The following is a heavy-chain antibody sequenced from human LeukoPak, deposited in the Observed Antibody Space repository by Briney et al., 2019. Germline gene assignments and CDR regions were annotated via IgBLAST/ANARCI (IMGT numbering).Heavy chain of an antibody. CDR1: GGSISSYY. CDR2: IYHSGST. D-gene: IGHD2-2*01. V-gene: IGHV4-59*12. J-gene: IGHJ5*02. CDR3: ARERTADIVVVPAAMGRFDP. Sequence: SETLSLTCTVSGGSISSYYWSWIRQPPGKGLEWIGYIYHSGSTYYNPSLKSRVTISVDRSKNQFSLKLSSVTAADTAVYYCARERTADIVVVPAAMGRFDPWGQGTLVTVSS.